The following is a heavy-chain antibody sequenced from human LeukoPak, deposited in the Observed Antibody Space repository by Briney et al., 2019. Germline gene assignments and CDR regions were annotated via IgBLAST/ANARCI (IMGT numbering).Heavy chain of an antibody. V-gene: IGHV3-30*03. D-gene: IGHD6-19*01. J-gene: IGHJ6*03. CDR3: AREIAVAGSYYYYMDV. CDR2: ISYDGSNK. CDR1: GFTFSSYG. Sequence: GGSLRLSCAASGFTFSSYGMHWVRQAPGKGLERVAVISYDGSNKYYADSVKGRFTISRDNSKNTLYLQMNSLRAEDTAVYYCAREIAVAGSYYYYMDVWGKGTTVTISS.